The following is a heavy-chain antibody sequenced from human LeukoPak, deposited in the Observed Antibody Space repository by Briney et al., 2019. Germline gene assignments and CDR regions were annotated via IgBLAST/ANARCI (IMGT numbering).Heavy chain of an antibody. CDR1: GFTFSSCW. J-gene: IGHJ4*02. CDR3: ATPLDYYDSSGYHQGGD. Sequence: GSLRLSCAASGFTFSSCWMTWVCQAPGKGLEWVANIKEDGSKKNYVDSVKGRFTIFRDNAKNSLYLQMNSLRAEDTAVYYCATPLDYYDSSGYHQGGDWGQGTLVTVSS. V-gene: IGHV3-7*03. D-gene: IGHD3-22*01. CDR2: IKEDGSKK.